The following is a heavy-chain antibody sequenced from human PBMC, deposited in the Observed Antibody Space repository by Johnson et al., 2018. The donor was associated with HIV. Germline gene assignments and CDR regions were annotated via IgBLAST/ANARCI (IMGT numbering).Heavy chain of an antibody. CDR3: ARDLGPDGAFDI. CDR2: IKQDGSEK. D-gene: IGHD5-24*01. V-gene: IGHV3-7*01. J-gene: IGHJ3*02. CDR1: GFTFSSYW. Sequence: VQLVESGGGLVQPGGSLRLSCAASGFTFSSYWMSWVRQAPGKGLEWVANIKQDGSEKYYVDSVKGRITISRGNAKNTLYLKMNSLRAEYTAVSHSARDLGPDGAFDIWGKGTMVTVSS.